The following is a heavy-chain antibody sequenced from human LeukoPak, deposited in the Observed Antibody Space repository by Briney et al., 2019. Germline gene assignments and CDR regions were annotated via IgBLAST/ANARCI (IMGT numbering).Heavy chain of an antibody. Sequence: SGGSLRLSCAASGFTVSSNYMSWVRQAPGKGLDWVSVIYSGGNTYYADSVKGRFTISRDNSKSTLYLQMRAEDTAVYYCAKGYCVNDKCSNYDYWGQGTLVTVSS. V-gene: IGHV3-53*01. D-gene: IGHD2-8*01. J-gene: IGHJ4*02. CDR2: IYSGGNT. CDR1: GFTVSSNY. CDR3: AKGYCVNDKCSNYDY.